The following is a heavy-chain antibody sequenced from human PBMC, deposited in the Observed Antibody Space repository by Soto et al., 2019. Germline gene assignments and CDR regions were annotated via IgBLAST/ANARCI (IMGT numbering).Heavy chain of an antibody. CDR3: ARDGIIGTIDYLDY. CDR2: ISPYNGHT. D-gene: IGHD3-3*01. CDR1: GYTFTSFG. J-gene: IGHJ4*02. Sequence: QVQLVQSGGEVKKPGASVKDSCKASGYTFTSFGISWLRQAPGQRLEWMGWISPYNGHTNYAQKLLGRVTMTTDTFTNTAYMELRSLRSDDTAVYYCARDGIIGTIDYLDYWGQGTLVTVSS. V-gene: IGHV1-18*01.